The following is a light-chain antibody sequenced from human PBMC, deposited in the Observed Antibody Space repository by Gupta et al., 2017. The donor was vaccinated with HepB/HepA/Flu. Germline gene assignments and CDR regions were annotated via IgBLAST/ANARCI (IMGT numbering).Light chain of an antibody. J-gene: IGKJ1*01. CDR1: QSISSY. CDR2: AAS. V-gene: IGKV1-39*01. CDR3: KQSYRSPWT. Sequence: DIQMTQSPSSLSASVVDSVTITCRASQSISSYLNWYQQKPGKAPKLLIYAASSLQSGVPSRFSGSGSGTDFTLTISSLQPEDFATYYCKQSYRSPWTFGQGTKVEIK.